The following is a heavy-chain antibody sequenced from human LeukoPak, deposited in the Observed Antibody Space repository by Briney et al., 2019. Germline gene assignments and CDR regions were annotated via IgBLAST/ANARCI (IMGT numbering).Heavy chain of an antibody. J-gene: IGHJ4*02. V-gene: IGHV4-59*01. Sequence: SETLSLTCTVSGGSISSYYWSWIRQPPGKGLGWIGYIYYSGSTNYNPSLKSRVTISVDTSKNQFSLKLSSVTAADTAVYYCARDSGFRPYYFDYWGQGTLVTVSS. CDR2: IYYSGST. D-gene: IGHD3-10*01. CDR3: ARDSGFRPYYFDY. CDR1: GGSISSYY.